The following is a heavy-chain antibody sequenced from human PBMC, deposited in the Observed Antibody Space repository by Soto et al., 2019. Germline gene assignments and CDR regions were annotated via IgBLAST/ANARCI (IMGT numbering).Heavy chain of an antibody. Sequence: QVQLQESGPGLVKPSETLSLTCTVSGGSISSYYWSWIRQPPGKGLEWIGYIYYSGSTNYNPSLKSRVHLSVNTSKDPFSLKLSSVTAADTAVYYCARGGYSSSWYHPYFDYWGQGTLVTVSS. CDR1: GGSISSYY. CDR2: IYYSGST. CDR3: ARGGYSSSWYHPYFDY. V-gene: IGHV4-59*01. J-gene: IGHJ4*02. D-gene: IGHD6-13*01.